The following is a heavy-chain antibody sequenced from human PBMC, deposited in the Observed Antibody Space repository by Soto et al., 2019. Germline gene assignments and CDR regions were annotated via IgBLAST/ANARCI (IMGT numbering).Heavy chain of an antibody. V-gene: IGHV1-18*01. CDR1: GYTFTNFG. J-gene: IGHJ4*02. CDR2: ISPINGKT. D-gene: IGHD3-10*01. CDR3: AIGGPPFIY. Sequence: ASVKVSCKASGYTFTNFGISWVRQAPGQGLEWMGRISPINGKTNYAQNFQGRVTITTDKSTSTAYMELRSLRSDDTAVYYCAIGGPPFIYGGEGSLVSVSS.